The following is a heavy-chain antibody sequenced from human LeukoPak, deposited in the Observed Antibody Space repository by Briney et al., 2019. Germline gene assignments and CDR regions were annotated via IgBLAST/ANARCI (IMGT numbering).Heavy chain of an antibody. Sequence: ASVKVSCKASGYTFTSYGISWVRQAPGQGLEWMGWISAYNGNTNYAQKLQGRVTMTTDTSTSTAYMELRSLRSDDTAVYYCARCGPYYYDSSGYRLYYYYGMDVWGQGTTVTVSS. V-gene: IGHV1-18*01. D-gene: IGHD3-22*01. CDR3: ARCGPYYYDSSGYRLYYYYGMDV. CDR2: ISAYNGNT. CDR1: GYTFTSYG. J-gene: IGHJ6*02.